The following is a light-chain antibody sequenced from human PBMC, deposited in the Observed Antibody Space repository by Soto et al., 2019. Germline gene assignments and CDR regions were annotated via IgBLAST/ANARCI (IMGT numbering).Light chain of an antibody. J-gene: IGKJ1*01. CDR2: DAS. CDR3: HQRSNWPWT. Sequence: EIVLTQSPATLSLSPRERATLSCRASQSVSRYLAWYQHKVGQAPRLLIYDASSRATGIPARFSGSGSGTDFTLTISSLEPEDFAVYYCHQRSNWPWTFGQGTKVDIK. V-gene: IGKV3-11*01. CDR1: QSVSRY.